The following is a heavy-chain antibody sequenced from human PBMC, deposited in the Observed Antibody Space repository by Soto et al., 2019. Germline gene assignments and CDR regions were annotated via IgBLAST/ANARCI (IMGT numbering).Heavy chain of an antibody. CDR3: ARGGYYDSSGSRNYPYYGMDA. J-gene: IGHJ6*02. V-gene: IGHV1-18*01. CDR1: GYTFNSYG. Sequence: QVQLVQSGTEVKKPGASVKVSCKASGYTFNSYGISWVRQAPGQGLEWMGWISPYDDNTTYAQNLQGRVTMTTDTSTSTAYMELRSLRSDDTAVYYCARGGYYDSSGSRNYPYYGMDAWGQGTTVTVS. D-gene: IGHD3-22*01. CDR2: ISPYDDNT.